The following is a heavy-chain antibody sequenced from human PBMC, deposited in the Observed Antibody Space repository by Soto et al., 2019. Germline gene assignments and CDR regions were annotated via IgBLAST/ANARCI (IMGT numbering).Heavy chain of an antibody. D-gene: IGHD3-3*01. CDR1: GGSFGKSA. CDR3: ATGVIWIGYFTVDS. J-gene: IGHJ4*02. V-gene: IGHV1-69*13. CDR2: FIPVYRTL. Sequence: SVRVSCKASGGSFGKSAINWVRQTPGQGLEWLGGFIPVYRTLNYAQKFQGRVTITADESTGTAYMTLSSLASDDTAVYYCATGVIWIGYFTVDSWGQGTRVTVS.